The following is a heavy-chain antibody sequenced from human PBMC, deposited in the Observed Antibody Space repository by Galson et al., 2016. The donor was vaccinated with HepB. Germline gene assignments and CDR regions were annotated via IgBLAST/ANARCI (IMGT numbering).Heavy chain of an antibody. D-gene: IGHD4-17*01. Sequence: SLRLSCAGSGFTFSSGAMHWVRQAPGKGLEWVAVIWSDGSNKYYAESVKGRFTISRDNSKNTLHLQMNSLRAEDTAVYYCARDPYDDYGDYTEGRYYYYGMDVWGQGTTVIVSS. CDR2: IWSDGSNK. CDR3: ARDPYDDYGDYTEGRYYYYGMDV. CDR1: GFTFSSGA. J-gene: IGHJ6*02. V-gene: IGHV3-33*01.